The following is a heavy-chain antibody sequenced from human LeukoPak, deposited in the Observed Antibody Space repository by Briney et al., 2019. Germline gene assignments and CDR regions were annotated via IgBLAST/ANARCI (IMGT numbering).Heavy chain of an antibody. D-gene: IGHD4/OR15-4a*01. CDR1: GGSISPHY. Sequence: PSETLSLTCTVSGGSISPHYWTWMRRPPGKGLEWIGYVYYNGLTSYNASLRRRLILSVDTARNQVSLKLTSVTAADTAVYYCTREVSRVPFDYGGRGTLVTVSS. CDR2: VYYNGLT. CDR3: TREVSRVPFDY. J-gene: IGHJ4*02. V-gene: IGHV4-59*11.